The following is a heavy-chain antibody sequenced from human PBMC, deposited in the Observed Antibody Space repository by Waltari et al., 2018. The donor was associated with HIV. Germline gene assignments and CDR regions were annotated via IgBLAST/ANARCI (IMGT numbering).Heavy chain of an antibody. D-gene: IGHD2-2*01. Sequence: QVQLRQWGAGLLKPSETLSLTCAVYGGSFSGSYWSWIRQPPGKGLEWIGEINHSGSTNDNPSLKSQVTISVDTSKNQFSLKLTSVTAADTAVFYCARARLVSRGQYCSTTSCLPHYYYYYGMGVWGQGTTVTVSS. CDR1: GGSFSGSY. CDR2: INHSGST. J-gene: IGHJ6*02. V-gene: IGHV4-34*01. CDR3: ARARLVSRGQYCSTTSCLPHYYYYYGMGV.